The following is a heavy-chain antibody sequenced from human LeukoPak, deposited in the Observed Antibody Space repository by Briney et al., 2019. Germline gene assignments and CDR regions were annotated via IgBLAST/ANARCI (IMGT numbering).Heavy chain of an antibody. D-gene: IGHD3-22*01. CDR1: GGSFSGYY. CDR2: INHSGST. Sequence: ASETLSLTCAVYGGSFSGYYWSWIRQPPGKGLEWIGEINHSGSTNYNPSLKSRVTISVDTSKNQFSLKLSSVTAADTAVYYCARAPHFFDTSGSRYYFDYWGRGALVTVSS. CDR3: ARAPHFFDTSGSRYYFDY. V-gene: IGHV4-34*01. J-gene: IGHJ4*02.